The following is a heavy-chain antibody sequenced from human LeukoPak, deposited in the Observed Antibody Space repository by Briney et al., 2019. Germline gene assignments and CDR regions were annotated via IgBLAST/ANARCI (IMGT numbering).Heavy chain of an antibody. CDR1: GGSFSGYY. CDR2: INHSGST. J-gene: IGHJ4*02. CDR3: ATSYGSGSYSS. D-gene: IGHD3-10*01. V-gene: IGHV4-34*01. Sequence: SETPSLTCAVYGGSFSGYYWSWIRQPPGKGLEWIGEINHSGSTNYNPSLKSRVTISVDTSKNQFSLKLSSVTAADTAVYYCATSYGSGSYSSWGQGTLVTVSS.